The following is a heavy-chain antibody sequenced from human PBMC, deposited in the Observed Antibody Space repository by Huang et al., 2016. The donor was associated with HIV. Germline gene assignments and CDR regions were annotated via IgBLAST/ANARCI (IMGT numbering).Heavy chain of an antibody. V-gene: IGHV4-39*01. Sequence: QLQLQESGPGLVKPSETLSLTCTVSGSSISSSYYWGWIRQPPGKGLEWIGNIYYSGNISYNPSLKSRVTISVDTYKNHISLKVDSVTAADTAVYYCARPLTGTTALGYWGQGTLVTVSS. CDR1: GSSISSSYY. J-gene: IGHJ4*02. CDR3: ARPLTGTTALGY. CDR2: IYYSGNI. D-gene: IGHD1-20*01.